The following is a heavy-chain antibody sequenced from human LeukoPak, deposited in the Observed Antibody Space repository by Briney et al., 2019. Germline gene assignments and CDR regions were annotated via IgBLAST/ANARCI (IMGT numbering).Heavy chain of an antibody. CDR2: INHSGST. V-gene: IGHV4-34*01. CDR3: AVLDPANWFDP. CDR1: GGSFSGYY. D-gene: IGHD4/OR15-4a*01. Sequence: PSETLSLTCAVYGGSFSGYYWSWIRQPPGKGLEWIGEINHSGSTNYNPSLKSRVTISVDTSKNQFSLKLSSVTAADTAVCYCAVLDPANWFDPWGQGTLVTVSS. J-gene: IGHJ5*02.